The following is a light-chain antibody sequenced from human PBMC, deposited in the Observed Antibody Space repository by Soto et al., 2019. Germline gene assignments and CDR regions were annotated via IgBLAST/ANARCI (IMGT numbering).Light chain of an antibody. V-gene: IGKV2-28*01. CDR2: LGS. Sequence: DIVMTQSPVSLPVTPGEPASISCRSSQSLLLSNGYNYLDWYLQKPGQSPQLLIYLGSNRASGVPDRFSGSGSGTDFTLKISRVEAEDVGVYYCMQALQTPLTFGGGTKVEI. CDR3: MQALQTPLT. CDR1: QSLLLSNGYNY. J-gene: IGKJ4*01.